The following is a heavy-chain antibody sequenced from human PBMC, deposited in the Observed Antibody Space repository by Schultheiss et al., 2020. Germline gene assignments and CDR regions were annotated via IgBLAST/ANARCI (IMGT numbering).Heavy chain of an antibody. V-gene: IGHV4-59*12. CDR2: IYYSGST. CDR3: ARDHRTGDAFDI. CDR1: GGSISSYY. J-gene: IGHJ3*02. D-gene: IGHD1-14*01. Sequence: SETLSLTCTVSGGSISSYYWSWIRQPPGKGLEWIGYIYYSGSTYYNPSLKSRVTMSVDTSRSQFSLKLSSVTAADTAVYYCARDHRTGDAFDIWGQGTMVTVSS.